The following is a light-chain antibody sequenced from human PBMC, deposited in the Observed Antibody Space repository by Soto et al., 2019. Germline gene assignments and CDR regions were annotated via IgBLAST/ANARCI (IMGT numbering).Light chain of an antibody. CDR2: GAS. Sequence: EIVLTQSPGTLSLFPGERATLSCRASQSMSSIFLAWYQQKPGQAPRLLIYGASSRATGIPDRFSGSGSGTDFTLTISRLEPEDFAVYYCQQYGSSPQTFGQGTKVEIK. J-gene: IGKJ1*01. CDR1: QSMSSIF. CDR3: QQYGSSPQT. V-gene: IGKV3-20*01.